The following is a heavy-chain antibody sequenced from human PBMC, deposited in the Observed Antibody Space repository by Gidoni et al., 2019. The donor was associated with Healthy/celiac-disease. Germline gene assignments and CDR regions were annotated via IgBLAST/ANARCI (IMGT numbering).Heavy chain of an antibody. CDR1: GFTFSSYS. V-gene: IGHV3-21*01. J-gene: IGHJ4*02. Sequence: EVQLVESGGGLVKPGGSLRLSCAASGFTFSSYSMNWVRQAPGKGLEWVSSISSSSSYIYYADSVKGRFTISRDNAKNSLYLQMNSLRAEDTAVYYCARVEDSSGYYYFDYWGQGTLVTVSS. CDR2: ISSSSSYI. D-gene: IGHD3-22*01. CDR3: ARVEDSSGYYYFDY.